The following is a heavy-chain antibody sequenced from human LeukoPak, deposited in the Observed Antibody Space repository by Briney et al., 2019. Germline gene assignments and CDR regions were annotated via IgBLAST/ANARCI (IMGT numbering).Heavy chain of an antibody. D-gene: IGHD6-6*01. CDR2: FYYSGST. CDR3: ARRIAARPRPDAFDI. Sequence: SETLSLTCTVSGGSISSSGYFWGWIRQPPGKGLEWIGTFYYSGSTYYNPSLKSRVTISVDTSKNQFSLKVRSVTAADTAVYYCARRIAARPRPDAFDIWGQGTMVTVSS. CDR1: GGSISSSGYF. J-gene: IGHJ3*02. V-gene: IGHV4-39*07.